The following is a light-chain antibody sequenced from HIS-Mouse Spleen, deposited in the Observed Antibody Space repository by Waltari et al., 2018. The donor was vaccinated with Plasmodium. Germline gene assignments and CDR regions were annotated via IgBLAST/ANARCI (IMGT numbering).Light chain of an antibody. CDR1: SSDVGGYNY. Sequence: QSALTQPASVSGSPGQSITIPCTGTSSDVGGYNYVSWYQQHPGKAPKLMFYDVGNRPSGVANRLPGSRSGNAAYLTISGLQAEDEADYYCSSYTSSSTAFGTGTKVTVL. J-gene: IGLJ1*01. CDR2: DVG. V-gene: IGLV2-14*03. CDR3: SSYTSSSTA.